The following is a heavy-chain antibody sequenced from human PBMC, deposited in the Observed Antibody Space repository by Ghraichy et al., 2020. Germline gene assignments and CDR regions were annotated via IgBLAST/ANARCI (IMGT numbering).Heavy chain of an antibody. J-gene: IGHJ5*02. Sequence: SETLSLTCTVSGGSISSSSSYWGWIRQPPGKGLEWIGNIYYSGSTYYNPSLKSRVTISVDTSKNQFSLKLSSVTAADTAVYYCARHLTTLVIVGFDPWGHGTLVTVSS. D-gene: IGHD4-23*01. CDR3: ARHLTTLVIVGFDP. CDR2: IYYSGST. V-gene: IGHV4-39*01. CDR1: GGSISSSSSY.